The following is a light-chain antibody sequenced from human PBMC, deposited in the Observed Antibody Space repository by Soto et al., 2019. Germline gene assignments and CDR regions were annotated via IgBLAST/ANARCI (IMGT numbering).Light chain of an antibody. CDR1: QSVSSN. CDR3: QQYNNWPHWT. V-gene: IGKV3-15*01. J-gene: IGKJ1*01. CDR2: GAS. Sequence: EIAMTQSPATLSVSPGERATLSCRASQSVSSNLAWYQQKPGQAPRLLIYGASTRATGIPARFSGSGSGTEFTLTISSLQSEDFAVYYCQQYNNWPHWTFGQGTKVDI.